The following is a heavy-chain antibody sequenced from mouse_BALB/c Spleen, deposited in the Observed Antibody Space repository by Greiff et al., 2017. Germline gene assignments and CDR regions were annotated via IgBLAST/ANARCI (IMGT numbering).Heavy chain of an antibody. CDR3: RRDSNSMASMDY. V-gene: IGHV7-1*02. CDR1: GFTFSDFY. J-gene: IGHJ4*01. Sequence: EVKLVESGGGLVQPGGSLRLSCATSGFTFSDFYMEWVRQPPGKSLEWIAASRNKANDYTTEYSVSVKGRFIVSRATSQSLLFLQMTAQRAEDTAIYYGRRDSNSMASMDYWGQGTSVTVSS. D-gene: IGHD1-1*02. CDR2: SRNKANDYTT.